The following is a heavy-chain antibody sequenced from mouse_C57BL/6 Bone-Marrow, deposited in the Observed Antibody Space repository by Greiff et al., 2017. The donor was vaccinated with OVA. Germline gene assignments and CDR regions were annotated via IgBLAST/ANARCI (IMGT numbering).Heavy chain of an antibody. V-gene: IGHV14-4*01. CDR1: GFNIKDDY. CDR3: TTRAFFAY. CDR2: IDPENGDT. Sequence: EVQLQESGAELVRPGASVKLSCTASGFNIKDDYMHWVKQRPEQGLEWIGWIDPENGDTEYASKFQGKATITADTSSNTAYLQLSSLTSEDTAVYYCTTRAFFAYWGQGTLVTVSA. J-gene: IGHJ3*01. D-gene: IGHD3-1*01.